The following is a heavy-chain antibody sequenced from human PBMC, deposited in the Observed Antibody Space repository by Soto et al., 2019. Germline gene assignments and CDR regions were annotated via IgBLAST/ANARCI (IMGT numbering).Heavy chain of an antibody. D-gene: IGHD3-16*01. J-gene: IGHJ4*02. Sequence: GGSLRLSCAASGFTFTNYWMHWVRQAPGKGLVWVSRITNDGSDTSYADSVRGRFTISRDNAKNTLFLQMNSLRTEDTAVYYCARGGDYFDFWGQGTLVTVSS. CDR2: ITNDGSDT. CDR1: GFTFTNYW. CDR3: ARGGDYFDF. V-gene: IGHV3-74*01.